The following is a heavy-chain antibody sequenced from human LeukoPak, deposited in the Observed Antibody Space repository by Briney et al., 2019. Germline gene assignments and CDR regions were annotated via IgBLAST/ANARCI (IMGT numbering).Heavy chain of an antibody. CDR1: GFTFSSYA. CDR3: AKDKAAASYYFDY. D-gene: IGHD6-13*01. V-gene: IGHV3-23*01. CDR2: IIGSGGST. Sequence: GGSLRLSCAASGFTFSSYAMSWVRQAPGKGLEWVSAIIGSGGSTYYADSVKGRFTISRDNSKNTLYLQMNSLRAEDTAVYYCAKDKAAASYYFDYWGQGTLVTVSS. J-gene: IGHJ4*02.